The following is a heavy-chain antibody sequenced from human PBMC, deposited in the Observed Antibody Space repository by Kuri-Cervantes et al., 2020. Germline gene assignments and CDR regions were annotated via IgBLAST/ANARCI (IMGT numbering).Heavy chain of an antibody. V-gene: IGHV4-38-2*02. CDR2: IYHSGST. CDR1: GYSISSGYY. Sequence: SETLSLTCTVSGYSISSGYYWGWIRQPPGKGLEWIGSIYHSGSTYYNPSLKSRVTISVGTSKNQFSLKLSSVTAADTAVYYCARVSMPNYGSGSYYLYYFDYWGQGTLVTVSS. J-gene: IGHJ4*02. D-gene: IGHD3-10*01. CDR3: ARVSMPNYGSGSYYLYYFDY.